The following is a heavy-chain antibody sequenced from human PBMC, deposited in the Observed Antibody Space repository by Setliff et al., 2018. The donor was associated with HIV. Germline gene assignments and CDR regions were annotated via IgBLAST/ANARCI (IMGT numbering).Heavy chain of an antibody. J-gene: IGHJ4*02. Sequence: SETLSLTCAVSGYSISSGYFWGWIRQPPGKGLEWIGSLYHSGTNFYNPSLKSRVTISLDTSTNRFSLKLNSVTAADTAIYYCARQVGSQYSYWAYYVESWGQGALVTVSS. CDR2: LYHSGTN. CDR3: ARQVGSQYSYWAYYVES. D-gene: IGHD5-18*01. CDR1: GYSISSGYF. V-gene: IGHV4-38-2*01.